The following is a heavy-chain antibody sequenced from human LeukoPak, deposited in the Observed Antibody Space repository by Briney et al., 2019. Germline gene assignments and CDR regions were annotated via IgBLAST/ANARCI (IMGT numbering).Heavy chain of an antibody. V-gene: IGHV1-69*06. CDR1: GGTFSSYA. D-gene: IGHD1-26*01. CDR3: AKVEMSAWELRNFDY. CDR2: IIPIFGTA. J-gene: IGHJ4*02. Sequence: SVKVSCKASGGTFSSYAISWVRQAPGQGLEWMGGIIPIFGTANYAQKFQGRVTITADKSTSTAYMELSSLRSEDTAVYYCAKVEMSAWELRNFDYWGQGTLVTVSS.